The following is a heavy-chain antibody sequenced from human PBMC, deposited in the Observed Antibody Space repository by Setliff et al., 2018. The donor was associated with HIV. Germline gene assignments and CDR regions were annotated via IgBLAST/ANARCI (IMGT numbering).Heavy chain of an antibody. Sequence: ETLSLTCTVSGDSIITYYWTWIRQPPGKGLEWIGYIHHSGSSDYTPSLRSRATMSVDTSKNQFSLKLTSVTAADTAVYYCAREHDYSNYRRLDSWGQGILVTVSS. CDR3: AREHDYSNYRRLDS. J-gene: IGHJ4*02. CDR2: IHHSGSS. V-gene: IGHV4-4*08. D-gene: IGHD4-4*01. CDR1: GDSIITYY.